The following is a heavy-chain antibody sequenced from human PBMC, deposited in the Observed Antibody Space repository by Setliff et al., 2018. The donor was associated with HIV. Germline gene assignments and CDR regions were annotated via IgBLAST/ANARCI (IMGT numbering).Heavy chain of an antibody. J-gene: IGHJ6*03. Sequence: KASETLSLTCTISGGSITGHYWSWIRQPPGRGLEWIGYIHYSGSSNYTPSLKSRVTISVDTSKKQVSLKLSSVTAADTAVYYCAGGLPVFGVATPGFYYFFDVWGQGTTVTVSS. CDR3: AGGLPVFGVATPGFYYFFDV. CDR1: GGSITGHY. V-gene: IGHV4-59*11. CDR2: IHYSGSS. D-gene: IGHD3-3*01.